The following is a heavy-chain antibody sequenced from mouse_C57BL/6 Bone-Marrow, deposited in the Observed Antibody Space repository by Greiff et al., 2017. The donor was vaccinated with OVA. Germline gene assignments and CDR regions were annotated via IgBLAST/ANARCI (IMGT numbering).Heavy chain of an antibody. CDR3: ARHYYGSSYY. CDR2: ISSGGSYT. Sequence: EVKLQESGGDLVKPGGSLKLSCAASGFTFSSYGMSWVRQTPDKRLEWVATISSGGSYTYYPASVKGRFTISRDNAKNTLYLQMSSLKSEDTAMYYCARHYYGSSYYWGQGTTLTVSS. V-gene: IGHV5-6*01. J-gene: IGHJ2*01. D-gene: IGHD1-1*01. CDR1: GFTFSSYG.